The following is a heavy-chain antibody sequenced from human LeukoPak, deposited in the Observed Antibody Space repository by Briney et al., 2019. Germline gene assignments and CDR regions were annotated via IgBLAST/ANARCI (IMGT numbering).Heavy chain of an antibody. CDR2: ISYDGSNK. CDR1: GFTFSSYA. V-gene: IGHV3-30-3*01. J-gene: IGHJ4*02. D-gene: IGHD1-26*01. CDR3: ARDGDSGSYYGDYFDY. Sequence: PGGSLRLSCAASGFTFSSYAMHWVRQAPGKGLEWVAVISYDGSNKYYADSVKGRFTISRDNSKNTLYPQMNSLRAEDTAVYYCARDGDSGSYYGDYFDYWGQGTLVTVSS.